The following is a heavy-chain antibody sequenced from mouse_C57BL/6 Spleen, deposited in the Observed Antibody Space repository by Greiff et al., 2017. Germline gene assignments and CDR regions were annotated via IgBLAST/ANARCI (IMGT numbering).Heavy chain of an antibody. Sequence: QVQLKESDAELVKPGASVKISCKVSGYTFTDHTIHWMKQRPEQGLEWIGYIYPRDGSTKYNEKFKGKATLTADKSSSTAYMQLNSLTSEDSAVYFCARDYDGYPYYYAMDYWGQGTAVTVSS. CDR1: GYTFTDHT. CDR2: IYPRDGST. J-gene: IGHJ4*01. CDR3: ARDYDGYPYYYAMDY. D-gene: IGHD2-3*01. V-gene: IGHV1-78*01.